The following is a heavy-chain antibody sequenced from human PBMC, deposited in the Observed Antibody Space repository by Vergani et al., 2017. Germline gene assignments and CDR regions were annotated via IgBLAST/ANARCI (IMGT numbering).Heavy chain of an antibody. J-gene: IGHJ6*03. D-gene: IGHD2-2*01. CDR2: INPIFGTA. V-gene: IGHV1-69*01. Sequence: QVQLVQSGAEVKKPGSSVKVSCKASGYTFTGYYMHWVRQAPGQGLEWMGWINPIFGTANYAQKFQGRVTITADESTSTAYMELSSLRSEDTAVYYCARGNCSSTSCQWGYYYYYYYMDVWGKGTTVTVSS. CDR3: ARGNCSSTSCQWGYYYYYYYMDV. CDR1: GYTFTGYY.